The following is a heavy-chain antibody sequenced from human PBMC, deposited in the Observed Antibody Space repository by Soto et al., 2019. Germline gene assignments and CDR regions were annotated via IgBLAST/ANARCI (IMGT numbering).Heavy chain of an antibody. V-gene: IGHV3-23*01. J-gene: IGHJ5*01. D-gene: IGHD2-2*01. CDR2: ISAGGGNT. CDR1: GFSFSTYA. Sequence: GGSLRLSCAVSGFSFSTYAMSWVRQAPGKGLEWVSGISAGGGNTYYADSVRGRFTISRDNSKDTLYLQITSLRAEDTAFYYCSKHAEYQLVSCFDSWCQGTLVTVFS. CDR3: SKHAEYQLVSCFDS.